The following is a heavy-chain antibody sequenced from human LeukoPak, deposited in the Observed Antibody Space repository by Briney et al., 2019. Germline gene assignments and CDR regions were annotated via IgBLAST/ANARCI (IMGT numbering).Heavy chain of an antibody. CDR1: GFIFGDYA. CDR3: TRDRPRYDYGDYRDAFDI. Sequence: GGSLRLSCSASGFIFGDYAMSWFRQVPGKGVEWVGFIRSKAYGGTTEYAASVKGRFTISRDDSKSIAYLQMNSLKTEDTGVYYCTRDRPRYDYGDYRDAFDIWGQGTMVTVSS. J-gene: IGHJ3*02. D-gene: IGHD4-17*01. CDR2: IRSKAYGGTT. V-gene: IGHV3-49*03.